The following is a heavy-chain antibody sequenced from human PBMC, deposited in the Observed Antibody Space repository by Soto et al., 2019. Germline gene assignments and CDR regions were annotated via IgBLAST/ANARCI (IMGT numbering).Heavy chain of an antibody. CDR1: GYSFSSIA. CDR2: ISFYNGKT. Sequence: GPEVKKPGASVKVSCKTSGYSFSSIAISWLRRAPGQGPEWMGWISFYNGKTNFAQKFQDRITLTTDTSTTTAYMEPRSLTSNDTAMYYCAGDVRVGARMDASEIGGQGTMVNVSS. V-gene: IGHV1-18*01. J-gene: IGHJ3*02. D-gene: IGHD1-26*01. CDR3: AGDVRVGARMDASEI.